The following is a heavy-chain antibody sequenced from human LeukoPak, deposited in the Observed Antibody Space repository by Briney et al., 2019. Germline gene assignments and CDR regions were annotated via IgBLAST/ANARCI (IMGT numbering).Heavy chain of an antibody. CDR2: SSSGGGST. CDR3: AKARFTVTNYFDY. CDR1: GFTFSSYG. D-gene: IGHD4-17*01. J-gene: IGHJ4*02. Sequence: GGSLRLSCAASGFTFSSYGMPWVRQAPGKGLEWVSASSSGGGSTYYADSVKGRFTISRDNSKNTLYLQMNSLRAEDTAVYYCAKARFTVTNYFDYWGQGTLVTVSS. V-gene: IGHV3-23*01.